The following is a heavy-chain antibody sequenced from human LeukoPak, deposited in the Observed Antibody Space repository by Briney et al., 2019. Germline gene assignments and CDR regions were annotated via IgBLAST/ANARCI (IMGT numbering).Heavy chain of an antibody. V-gene: IGHV2-5*02. Sequence: SGPTLVNPTQTLTLTCTFSGFSLSTSGVSVGWIRQPPGKALDWLALIFWDDDKRYSPSLKSRLTITKDTSKNQVVLTMTNMDPVDTATYYCAHIHGITMVRGVSRVFDYWGQGTLVTVSS. CDR1: GFSLSTSGVS. J-gene: IGHJ4*02. D-gene: IGHD3-10*01. CDR2: IFWDDDK. CDR3: AHIHGITMVRGVSRVFDY.